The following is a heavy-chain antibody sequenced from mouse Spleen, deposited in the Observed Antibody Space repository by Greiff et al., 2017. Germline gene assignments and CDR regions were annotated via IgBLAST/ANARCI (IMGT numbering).Heavy chain of an antibody. D-gene: IGHD4-1*01. V-gene: IGHV1-64*01. CDR3: ASRTGYYFDY. CDR2: IHPNSGST. Sequence: VQLQQSGAELVKPGASVKLSCKASGYTFTSYWMHWVKQRPGQGLEWIGMIHPNSGSTNYNEKFKSKATLTVDKSSSTAYMQLSSLTSEDSAVYYCASRTGYYFDYWGQGTTLTVSS. CDR1: GYTFTSYW. J-gene: IGHJ2*01.